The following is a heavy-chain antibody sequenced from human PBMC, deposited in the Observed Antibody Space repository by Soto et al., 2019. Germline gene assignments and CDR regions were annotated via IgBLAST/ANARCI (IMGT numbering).Heavy chain of an antibody. J-gene: IGHJ6*02. CDR1: GVTFSSYW. CDR3: AREIPAAGLGMDV. D-gene: IGHD2-2*01. V-gene: IGHV3-7*01. Sequence: GGALRLSCAASGVTFSSYWMSWVRQAPGKGLEWVANIKQDGSEKYYVDSVKGRFTISRDNAKNSLYLQMNSLRAEDTAVYYCAREIPAAGLGMDVWGQGTTVTVSS. CDR2: IKQDGSEK.